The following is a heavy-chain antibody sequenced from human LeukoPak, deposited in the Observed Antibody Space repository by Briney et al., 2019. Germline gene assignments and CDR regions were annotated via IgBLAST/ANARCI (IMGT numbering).Heavy chain of an antibody. CDR2: IYYSGST. CDR3: ARYIGGYCSGGSCNYFDY. J-gene: IGHJ4*02. Sequence: SETLSLTCTVSGGSISSYYWSWIRQPPGKGLEWIGYIYYSGSTNYNPSLKSRVTISVDTSKNQFSLKLSSVTAADTAVYYCARYIGGYCSGGSCNYFDYWGRGTLVTVSS. V-gene: IGHV4-59*08. D-gene: IGHD2-15*01. CDR1: GGSISSYY.